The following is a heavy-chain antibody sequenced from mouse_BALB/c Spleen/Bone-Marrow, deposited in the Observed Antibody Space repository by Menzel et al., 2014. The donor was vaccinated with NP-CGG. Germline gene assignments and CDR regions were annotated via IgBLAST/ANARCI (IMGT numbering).Heavy chain of an antibody. D-gene: IGHD1-2*01. CDR3: TRWGLITTAPFDY. Sequence: QVQLQQSGAELVRPGASVTLSCKASGYTFTDHEMHWVKQTPVHGLEWIGAIDPETGGTAYNQKFKGKATLTADKSSSTAYMELRSLTSEDSAVYYCTRWGLITTAPFDYWGQGTTRTVSS. V-gene: IGHV1-15*01. CDR2: IDPETGGT. CDR1: GYTFTDHE. J-gene: IGHJ2*01.